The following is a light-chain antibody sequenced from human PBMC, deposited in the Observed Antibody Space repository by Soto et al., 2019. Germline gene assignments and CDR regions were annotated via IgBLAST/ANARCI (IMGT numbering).Light chain of an antibody. V-gene: IGKV3-20*01. J-gene: IGKJ5*01. CDR3: QQYGTSPIT. CDR1: QSVSSNY. Sequence: EIVLTQSPGTLSLSPGERAALSCRASQSVSSNYLAWYQQKPGQAPSLLIYAASSRATGIPDRFSGSGSGKDFTLPISRLEPEDFAVFYCQQYGTSPITFGQGTRLEIK. CDR2: AAS.